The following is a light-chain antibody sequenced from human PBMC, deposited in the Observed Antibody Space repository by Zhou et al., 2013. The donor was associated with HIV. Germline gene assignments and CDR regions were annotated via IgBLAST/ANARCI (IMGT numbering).Light chain of an antibody. J-gene: IGKJ4*01. V-gene: IGKV1-5*01. Sequence: DIQLTQSPSFLSASVGVRVTITCRANETVGRSLAWYQQKRGKAPTLVIYETSILDKGVPSRFAGSGSGTEFILTITSLQPDDLATYFCQQYKSFLLSFGGGTKVDIK. CDR3: QQYKSFLLS. CDR1: ETVGRS. CDR2: ETS.